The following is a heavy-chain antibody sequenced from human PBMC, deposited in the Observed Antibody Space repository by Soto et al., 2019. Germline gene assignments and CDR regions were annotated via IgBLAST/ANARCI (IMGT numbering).Heavy chain of an antibody. D-gene: IGHD6-13*01. V-gene: IGHV3-48*02. CDR2: ISSSGDAI. CDR1: GFIFSDYT. J-gene: IGHJ6*02. Sequence: ESGGDLVQPGGSLRLSCAASGFIFSDYTMTWVRQAPGRGLEFVSHISSSGDAIFYAESVKGRFTVSRDNAKNLLYLQMNSLRDDDTAVYFCARDHGGSTWFVGVYYFFGMDVWGQGTAVTVSS. CDR3: ARDHGGSTWFVGVYYFFGMDV.